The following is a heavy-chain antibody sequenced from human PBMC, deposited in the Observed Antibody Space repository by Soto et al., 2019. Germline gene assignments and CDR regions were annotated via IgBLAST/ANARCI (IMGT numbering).Heavy chain of an antibody. D-gene: IGHD3-16*01. CDR1: RFTFIIYG. J-gene: IGHJ6*02. V-gene: IGHV3-48*03. CDR3: ATERLDWGTPYYCDMDG. Sequence: DVCLRLSCILARFTFIIYGMNYVSQGPGKAMEWVSDIGSGAGTTHYTDSVKGRFSICRVCPTNTVYLQMNSLEVEDTATYYSATERLDWGTPYYCDMDGWGQGTTVTVSS. CDR2: IGSGAGTT.